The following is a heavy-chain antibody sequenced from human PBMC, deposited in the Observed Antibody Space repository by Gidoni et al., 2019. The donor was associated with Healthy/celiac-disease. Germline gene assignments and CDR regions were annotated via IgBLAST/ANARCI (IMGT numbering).Heavy chain of an antibody. CDR3: ARVQYSGWQAEVGGFDY. CDR1: GFPFSSYA. Sequence: QVQLVESGGGVVQPGRSLRLSCAASGFPFSSYAMHWVRQAPGKGLGWVAVISYDGSNKYYADSVKGRFTISRDNSKNTLYLQMNSLRAEDTAVYYCARVQYSGWQAEVGGFDYWGQGTLVTVSS. CDR2: ISYDGSNK. D-gene: IGHD5-12*01. V-gene: IGHV3-30*04. J-gene: IGHJ4*02.